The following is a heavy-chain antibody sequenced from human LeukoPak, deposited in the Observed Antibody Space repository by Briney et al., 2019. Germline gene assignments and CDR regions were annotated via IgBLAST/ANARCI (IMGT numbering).Heavy chain of an antibody. CDR2: MNPKTDNT. CDR1: GYSFTDYD. D-gene: IGHD2/OR15-2a*01. J-gene: IGHJ4*02. V-gene: IGHV1-8*01. Sequence: ASVRVSCKTSGYSFTDYDIHWVRQATGQGLEWMGWMNPKTDNTEYAQKFQGRVTLTWTTSISTAYMELSSLKSEDTAVYFCARSGPISLRFWGQGTLVTVSS. CDR3: ARSGPISLRF.